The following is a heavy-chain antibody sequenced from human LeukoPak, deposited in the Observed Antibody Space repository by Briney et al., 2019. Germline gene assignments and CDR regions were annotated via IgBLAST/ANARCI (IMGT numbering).Heavy chain of an antibody. CDR2: IIPIFGTA. J-gene: IGHJ4*02. CDR1: GRTFSSYA. D-gene: IGHD5-12*01. Sequence: SVKVSCKASGRTFSSYAISWVRQAPGQGLEWMGGIIPIFGTANYAQKFQGRVTITADESTSTAHMELSSLRSEDTAVYYCARDWVSGSRFDYWGQGTLVTVSS. V-gene: IGHV1-69*13. CDR3: ARDWVSGSRFDY.